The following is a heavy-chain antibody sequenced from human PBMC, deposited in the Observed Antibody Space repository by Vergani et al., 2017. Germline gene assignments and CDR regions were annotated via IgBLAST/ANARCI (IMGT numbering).Heavy chain of an antibody. J-gene: IGHJ6*03. CDR2: ISAYNGNT. CDR3: AREVVRVVNLYYYYYYMDV. D-gene: IGHD3-10*01. V-gene: IGHV1-18*01. Sequence: QVQLVQSGAEVKKPGASVKVSCKASGYTFTSYGISWVRQAPGQGLEWMGWISAYNGNTNYAQKLQGRVTMTTDTSQSTAYMGLRSLRSDDTAVYYCAREVVRVVNLYYYYYYMDVWGKGTTVTVSS. CDR1: GYTFTSYG.